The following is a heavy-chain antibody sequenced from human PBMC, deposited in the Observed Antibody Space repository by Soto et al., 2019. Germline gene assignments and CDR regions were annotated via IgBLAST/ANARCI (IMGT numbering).Heavy chain of an antibody. V-gene: IGHV3-21*01. CDR2: INGRGNYI. Sequence: GGSLRLSCASSGLTFSTYTMNWVRQAPGKGLEWVSSINGRGNYIYYAESVKGRFTISRDNAKNSLYLQMDRLRAEDTALYYCVREDGKVGTNSAFDYWGLGALVTVSS. CDR1: GLTFSTYT. D-gene: IGHD1-26*01. CDR3: VREDGKVGTNSAFDY. J-gene: IGHJ4*02.